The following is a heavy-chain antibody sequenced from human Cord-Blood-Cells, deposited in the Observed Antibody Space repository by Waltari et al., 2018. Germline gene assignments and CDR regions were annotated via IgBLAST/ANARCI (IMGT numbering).Heavy chain of an antibody. Sequence: EVQLLESGGGLVQPGGSLRLSCAASGFTFSSYAMSWVRQAPGKGLEWVSAISGSGGSTYYADSVKGRFTISRDNSKNTLYLQMNGLRAEDTAVYYCAIGGEYSSSSGGYFDYWGQGTLVTVSS. V-gene: IGHV3-23*01. J-gene: IGHJ4*02. CDR3: AIGGEYSSSSGGYFDY. CDR1: GFTFSSYA. D-gene: IGHD6-6*01. CDR2: ISGSGGST.